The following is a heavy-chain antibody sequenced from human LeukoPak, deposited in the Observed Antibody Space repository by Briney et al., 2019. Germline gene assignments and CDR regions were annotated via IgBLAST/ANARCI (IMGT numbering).Heavy chain of an antibody. Sequence: PGGSLRLSCAASGFTFSSYAMSWVRQAPGKGLEWVSAISGSGGSTYYAGSVKGRFTISRDNSKNTLYLQMNSLRAEDTAVYYCARVRVNWFDPWGQGTLVTVSS. J-gene: IGHJ5*02. CDR1: GFTFSSYA. CDR3: ARVRVNWFDP. CDR2: ISGSGGST. V-gene: IGHV3-23*01.